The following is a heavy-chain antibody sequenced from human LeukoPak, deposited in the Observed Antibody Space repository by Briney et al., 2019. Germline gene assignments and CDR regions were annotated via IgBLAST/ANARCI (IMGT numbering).Heavy chain of an antibody. V-gene: IGHV1-69*04. CDR2: IIPILGIA. CDR3: ARDPGYCSGGSCYFDY. CDR1: GYTFTNYG. Sequence: ASVKVSCKASGYTFTNYGISWVRQAPGQGLEWMGRIIPILGIANYAQKFQGRVTITADKSTSTAYMELSSLRSEDTAVYYCARDPGYCSGGSCYFDYWGQGTLVTVSS. J-gene: IGHJ4*02. D-gene: IGHD2-15*01.